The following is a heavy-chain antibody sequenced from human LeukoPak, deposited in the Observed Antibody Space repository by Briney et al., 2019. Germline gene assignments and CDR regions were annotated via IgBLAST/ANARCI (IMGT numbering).Heavy chain of an antibody. CDR2: MNPSSANT. V-gene: IGHV1-8*01. Sequence: ASVKVSCKASGYTFTSYDINWVRQATGQGLEWMGWMNPSSANTGYAQKFQGRVTMTRNTSISTAYMELSSLRSEDTAVYYCARGRGYCINGVCHRRFDYWGQGTLVTVSS. CDR1: GYTFTSYD. J-gene: IGHJ4*02. CDR3: ARGRGYCINGVCHRRFDY. D-gene: IGHD2-8*01.